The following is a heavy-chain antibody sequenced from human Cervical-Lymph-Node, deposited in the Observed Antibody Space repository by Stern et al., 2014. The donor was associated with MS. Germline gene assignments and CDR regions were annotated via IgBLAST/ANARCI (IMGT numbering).Heavy chain of an antibody. CDR2: IYSGGTT. D-gene: IGHD1-26*01. J-gene: IGHJ4*02. Sequence: VQLVESGGGLVQPGGSLRLSCAASGFTVGSYYMTWVRQAPGKGLEWVSIIYSGGTTYYADSVKDRFTISRDNSKNTLYLQMNSLRAEDTSVYYCARGGSYCCDYFEYWGQGTLVTVSS. CDR1: GFTVGSYY. CDR3: ARGGSYCCDYFEY. V-gene: IGHV3-66*01.